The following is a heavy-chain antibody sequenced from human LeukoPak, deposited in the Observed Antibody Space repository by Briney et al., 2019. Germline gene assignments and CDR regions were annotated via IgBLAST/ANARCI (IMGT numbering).Heavy chain of an antibody. D-gene: IGHD3-10*01. CDR3: ARDGYYGSGSYDY. CDR2: ISSSSSYI. Sequence: PGGSLRLSCAASGFTFSSYAMNWVRQAPGKGLEWVSSISSSSSYIYYADSVKGRFTISRDDAKNSLYLQMNSLRAEDTAVHYCARDGYYGSGSYDYWGQGTLVTVSS. J-gene: IGHJ4*02. V-gene: IGHV3-21*01. CDR1: GFTFSSYA.